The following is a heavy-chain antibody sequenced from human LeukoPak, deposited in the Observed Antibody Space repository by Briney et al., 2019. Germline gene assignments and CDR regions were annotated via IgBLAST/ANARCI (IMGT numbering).Heavy chain of an antibody. J-gene: IGHJ4*02. V-gene: IGHV3-30*02. D-gene: IGHD3-10*01. CDR1: GFTFSSYG. CDR3: AKDVTMVRGVIFDY. CDR2: IRYDGSNK. Sequence: GGSLRLSCAASGFTFSSYGMHWVRQAPGKGLEWVAFIRYDGSNKYYADSVKGRFTISRDNSKNTLYLQMNSLRAEDTAVYYCAKDVTMVRGVIFDYWGQGTLVTVSS.